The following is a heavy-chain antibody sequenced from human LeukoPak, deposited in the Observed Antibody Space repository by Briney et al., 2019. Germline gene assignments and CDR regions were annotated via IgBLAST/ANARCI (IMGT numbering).Heavy chain of an antibody. CDR1: GYSIRNGDY. CDR3: ARNSSSGFFDY. J-gene: IGHJ4*02. D-gene: IGHD6-6*01. V-gene: IGHV4-38-2*01. Sequence: PSETLSLTCVVSGYSIRNGDYWGWIRQSPGKGLEWIASMYNSVSIHYNPSLKSRVTILVDTSKNEFSLKTRSVTAADTAVYYCARNSSSGFFDYWGQGTLATVSS. CDR2: MYNSVSI.